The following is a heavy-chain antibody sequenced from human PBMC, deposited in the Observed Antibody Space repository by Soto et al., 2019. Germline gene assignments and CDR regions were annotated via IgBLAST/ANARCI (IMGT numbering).Heavy chain of an antibody. D-gene: IGHD2-2*01. J-gene: IGHJ4*02. CDR3: ARILLPSYCSSTSCYADY. CDR2: IDWDDDK. CDR1: GFSLSTSGMC. Sequence: SGPTLVNHTQTLTLTCTFSGFSLSTSGMCVSWIRQPPGKALEWLARIDWDDDKYYSTSLKTRLTISKDTSKNQVVLTMTNMDPVDTATYYCARILLPSYCSSTSCYADYWGQGILVTVSS. V-gene: IGHV2-70*11.